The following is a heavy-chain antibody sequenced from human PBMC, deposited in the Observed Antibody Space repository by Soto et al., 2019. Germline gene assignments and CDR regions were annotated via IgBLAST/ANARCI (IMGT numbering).Heavy chain of an antibody. CDR2: IYANGSP. J-gene: IGHJ4*02. Sequence: QVQLQESGPGQVKPSETLSLTCTISGGSVSVYYWSWIRQPTGQGLEWIGYIYANGSPYYNPSLRSRVTISADTSKSQISLTLTSPTAADTAVYYWARGVGSSPPQYWGRGTLFTFSS. CDR3: ARGVGSSPPQY. D-gene: IGHD1-26*01. CDR1: GGSVSVYY. V-gene: IGHV4-59*02.